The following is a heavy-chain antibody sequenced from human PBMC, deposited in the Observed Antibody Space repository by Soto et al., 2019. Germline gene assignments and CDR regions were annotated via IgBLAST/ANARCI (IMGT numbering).Heavy chain of an antibody. J-gene: IGHJ4*02. D-gene: IGHD6-13*01. CDR1: GFSLITSGAG. Sequence: QITLKESGPTLVKPTQTLTLTFTFSGFSLITSGAGVGWIRQPPGKALEWLAIISWAGDNRYSPSLKSRVTITNDTTENQLVLNVTNVDPGDTATYYCAHRVAPAAVFDHWGQGTLVTVSS. V-gene: IGHV2-5*02. CDR3: AHRVAPAAVFDH. CDR2: ISWAGDN.